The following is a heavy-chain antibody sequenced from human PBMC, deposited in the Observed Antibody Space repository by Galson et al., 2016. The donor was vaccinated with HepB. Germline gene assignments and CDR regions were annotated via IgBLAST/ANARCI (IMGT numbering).Heavy chain of an antibody. CDR3: ARVDSGTTFDS. CDR1: GASISTFY. Sequence: SETLSLTCTVSGASISTFYWSWIRQPPAKGLEWIGLVYGSGGTNYSPFLQSRVTMSVDTSKNQFSLKLTSVTAADTAVYYCARVDSGTTFDSWGQGTLVTVSS. V-gene: IGHV4-59*01. J-gene: IGHJ4*02. CDR2: VYGSGGT. D-gene: IGHD1-26*01.